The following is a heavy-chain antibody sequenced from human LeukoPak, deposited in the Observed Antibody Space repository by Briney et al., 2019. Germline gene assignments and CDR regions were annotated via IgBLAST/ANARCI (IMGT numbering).Heavy chain of an antibody. CDR1: GFTFGNAW. Sequence: GGSLRLSCVASGFTFGNAWMSWVRQAPGKGLEWVGHIKSKTDGGTTDYAAPVKGRFTISRDDSKNTLYLQMKSLKTEDTAVYYCTSHRYQLLQFDYWGQGTLVTVSS. J-gene: IGHJ4*02. D-gene: IGHD2-2*01. V-gene: IGHV3-15*01. CDR3: TSHRYQLLQFDY. CDR2: IKSKTDGGTT.